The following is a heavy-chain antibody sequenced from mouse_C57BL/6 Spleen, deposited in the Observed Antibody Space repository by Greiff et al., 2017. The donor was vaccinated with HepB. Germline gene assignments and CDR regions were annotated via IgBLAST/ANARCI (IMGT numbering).Heavy chain of an antibody. V-gene: IGHV1-26*01. CDR1: GYTFTDYY. J-gene: IGHJ3*01. Sequence: VQLQQSGPELVKPGASVKISCKASGYTFTDYYMNWVKQSHGKSLEWIGDINPNNGGTSYNQKFKGKATLTVDKSSSTAYMELRSLTSEDSAVYYCANLLLRSFAYWGQGTLVTVSA. D-gene: IGHD1-1*01. CDR3: ANLLLRSFAY. CDR2: INPNNGGT.